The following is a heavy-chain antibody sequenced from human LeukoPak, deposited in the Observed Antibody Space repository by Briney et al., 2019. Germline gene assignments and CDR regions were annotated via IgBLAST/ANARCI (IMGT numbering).Heavy chain of an antibody. Sequence: GGSLRLSCAASGFTFSSYWMSWVRQAPGKGLEWVANIKQDESEKYYVDSVKGRFTISRDNAKNSLYLQMNSLRAEDTAVYYCARDALYCTNGVCYRDYWGQGTLVTVSS. V-gene: IGHV3-7*01. CDR2: IKQDESEK. CDR1: GFTFSSYW. CDR3: ARDALYCTNGVCYRDY. J-gene: IGHJ4*02. D-gene: IGHD2-8*01.